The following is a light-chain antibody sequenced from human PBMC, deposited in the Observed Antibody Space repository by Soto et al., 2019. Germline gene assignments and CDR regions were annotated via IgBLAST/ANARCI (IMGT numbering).Light chain of an antibody. J-gene: IGKJ1*01. CDR1: QSISSW. CDR3: QHGWT. Sequence: HMTQSPSTLSKSVGDRVTITCRASQSISSWLAWYQQKPGKAPKLLIYDASSLESGVPSRFSGSGSGTEFTLTISSLQPDDFATYYCQHGWTFGQGTKVDIK. V-gene: IGKV1-5*01. CDR2: DAS.